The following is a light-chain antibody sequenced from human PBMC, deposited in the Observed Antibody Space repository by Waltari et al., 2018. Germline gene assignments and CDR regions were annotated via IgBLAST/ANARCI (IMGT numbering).Light chain of an antibody. CDR3: QQYYSPLTWT. Sequence: DIVMTQSPDSLAVSLGERATINCKSSQRVFYSSNNKNYLAWYQQKQGHPPKLLIYWASTRQSGVPDRFSGSGYGTDFTLTINSLQAEDVAIYYCQQYYSPLTWTFGQGTKVEIK. CDR1: QRVFYSSNNKNY. V-gene: IGKV4-1*01. CDR2: WAS. J-gene: IGKJ1*01.